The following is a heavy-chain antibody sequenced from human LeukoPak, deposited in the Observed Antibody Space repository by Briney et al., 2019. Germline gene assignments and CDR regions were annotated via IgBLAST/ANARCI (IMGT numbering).Heavy chain of an antibody. CDR2: IHHTGKN. V-gene: IGHV4-59*01. CDR3: ARDSGYSYGFS. J-gene: IGHJ4*02. D-gene: IGHD5-18*01. Sequence: ASETLSLTCTVSGDSITSYYWNWVRQSPEKGLEWIGYIHHTGKNYYNPSLKSRITMSVDTSKSQFFLKLSSVTAADTAVYYCARDSGYSYGFSWGQGTLVTVSS. CDR1: GDSITSYY.